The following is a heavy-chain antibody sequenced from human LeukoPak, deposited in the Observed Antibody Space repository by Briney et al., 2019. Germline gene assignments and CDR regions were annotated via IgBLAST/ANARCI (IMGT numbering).Heavy chain of an antibody. CDR1: GGSISSYY. Sequence: SETLSLTCTVSGGSISSYYWSWIRQPAGKGLEWVGRIYTSGSTNYNPSLKSRVTISVDTSKNQFSLKLSSVTAADTAVYYCAGDLRYYYFDYWGQGTLVTVSS. V-gene: IGHV4-4*07. CDR2: IYTSGST. D-gene: IGHD3-9*01. J-gene: IGHJ4*02. CDR3: AGDLRYYYFDY.